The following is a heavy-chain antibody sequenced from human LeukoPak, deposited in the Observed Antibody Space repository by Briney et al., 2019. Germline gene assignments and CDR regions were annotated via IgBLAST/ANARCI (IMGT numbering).Heavy chain of an antibody. D-gene: IGHD3-22*01. J-gene: IGHJ4*02. V-gene: IGHV1-69*06. CDR1: GGTFSSYA. CDR2: IIPIFGTA. Sequence: GASVKVSCKASGGTFSSYAISWVRQPPGQGLEWMGGIIPIFGTANYAQKFQGRVTITADKSTSTAYMELSSLRSEDTAVYYCARAAFFDSSGYYQYYFDYWGQGTLVTVSS. CDR3: ARAAFFDSSGYYQYYFDY.